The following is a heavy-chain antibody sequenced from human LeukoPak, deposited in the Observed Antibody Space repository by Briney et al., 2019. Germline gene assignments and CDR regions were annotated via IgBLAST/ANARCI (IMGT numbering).Heavy chain of an antibody. D-gene: IGHD2-2*01. Sequence: SETLSLTCTVSGGSIDSQYWSWIRQPPGKGLEWIGYIYYSGSTDYNPSLKSRVTILVDTSKNQFSLKLRSVTAADTAVYYCARSGERYQLLPFDYWARESWSPSPQ. V-gene: IGHV4-59*11. CDR3: ARSGERYQLLPFDY. J-gene: IGHJ4*02. CDR2: IYYSGST. CDR1: GGSIDSQY.